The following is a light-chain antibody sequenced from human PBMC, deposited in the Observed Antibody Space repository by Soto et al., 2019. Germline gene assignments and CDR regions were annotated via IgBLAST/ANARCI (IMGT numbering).Light chain of an antibody. CDR3: QQYGSSSIT. CDR2: GAS. J-gene: IGKJ5*01. Sequence: EVVLTQSPGTLSLSPGERATLSCRASQSVTNNYLAWYQQRPGLAPRLLIYGASSRATGIPDRFSGSGSGTDFTLTISRLEPEDFAVYYCQQYGSSSITFGQGTRLEIK. V-gene: IGKV3-20*01. CDR1: QSVTNNY.